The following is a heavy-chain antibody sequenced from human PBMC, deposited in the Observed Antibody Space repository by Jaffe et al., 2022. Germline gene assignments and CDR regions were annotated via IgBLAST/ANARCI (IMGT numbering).Heavy chain of an antibody. CDR2: IRYDGSNK. CDR1: GFTFSSYG. V-gene: IGHV3-30*02. Sequence: QVQLVESGGGVVQPGGSLRLSCAASGFTFSSYGMHWVRQAPGKGLEWVAFIRYDGSNKYYADSVKGRFTISRDNSKNTLYLQMNSLRAEDTAVYYCAKVFGLDDYAYFDLWGRGTLVTVSS. CDR3: AKVFGLDDYAYFDL. D-gene: IGHD4-17*01. J-gene: IGHJ2*01.